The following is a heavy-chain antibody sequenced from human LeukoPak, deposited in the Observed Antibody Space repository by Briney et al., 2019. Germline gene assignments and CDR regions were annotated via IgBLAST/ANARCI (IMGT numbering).Heavy chain of an antibody. V-gene: IGHV3-30-3*01. J-gene: IGHJ4*02. CDR1: GFTFSSYA. CDR3: ARAGRSTSRNYFDY. D-gene: IGHD2-2*01. CDR2: ISYDGSNK. Sequence: GGSLRLSGAASGFTFSSYAMHWVRQAPGKGLEWVAVISYDGSNKYYADSVKGRFTISRDNSKNTLYLQMNSLRAEDTAVYYCARAGRSTSRNYFDYWGQGTLVTVSS.